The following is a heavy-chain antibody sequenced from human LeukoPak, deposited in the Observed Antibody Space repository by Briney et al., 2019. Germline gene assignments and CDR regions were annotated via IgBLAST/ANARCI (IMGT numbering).Heavy chain of an antibody. J-gene: IGHJ4*02. Sequence: SETLSLTCAVSSYSISSGYHWGWIRQPPGKGLEWIGNIYRSGITYYNPSLKSRVTISVDTSKNHFSLKLSSVTAADTAVYYCTRVNWVVDYWGQGTLVTASS. V-gene: IGHV4-38-2*01. CDR2: IYRSGIT. D-gene: IGHD1-1*01. CDR3: TRVNWVVDY. CDR1: SYSISSGYH.